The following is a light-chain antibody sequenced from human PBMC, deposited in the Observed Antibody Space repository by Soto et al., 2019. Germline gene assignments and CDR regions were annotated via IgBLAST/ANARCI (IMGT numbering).Light chain of an antibody. V-gene: IGLV2-14*01. Sequence: LTQPASVSGSPGQSITISCTGSGRDIGAYDYVSWYQQHPGKAPKLLIYGVKNRPSGVSYRFSASKSAFTASLTISGLQAEDEDHYYCSSYTTSYFYVFGPGTKATVL. CDR2: GVK. J-gene: IGLJ1*01. CDR3: SSYTTSYFYV. CDR1: GRDIGAYDY.